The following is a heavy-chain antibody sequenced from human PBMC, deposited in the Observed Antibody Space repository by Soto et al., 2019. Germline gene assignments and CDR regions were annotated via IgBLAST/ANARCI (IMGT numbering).Heavy chain of an antibody. CDR2: ISAYNGNT. J-gene: IGHJ4*02. CDR3: ARDRSVPARGYFDY. Sequence: GASVKVSCKASGYTFTSYGISWVRQAPGQGLEWMGWISAYNGNTNYAQKLQGRVTMTTDTSTSTAYMELRSLRSDDTAVYYCARDRSVPARGYFDYWGQGTLVTVSS. CDR1: GYTFTSYG. V-gene: IGHV1-18*01. D-gene: IGHD6-19*01.